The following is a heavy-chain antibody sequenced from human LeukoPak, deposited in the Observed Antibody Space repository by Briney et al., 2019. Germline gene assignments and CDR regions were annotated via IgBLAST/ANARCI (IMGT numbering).Heavy chain of an antibody. V-gene: IGHV5-51*01. CDR2: IYPGDSDT. CDR1: GYSFTSYW. J-gene: IGHJ4*02. D-gene: IGHD6-19*01. CDR3: ARTKVAATKDFDY. Sequence: GESLKISCKGSGYSFTSYWLGWVRQMPGKGLEWMGIIYPGDSDTRYSPSFQGQVTISADKSISTAYLQWSSLKASDTAMYYCARTKVAATKDFDYWGQGTLVTVSS.